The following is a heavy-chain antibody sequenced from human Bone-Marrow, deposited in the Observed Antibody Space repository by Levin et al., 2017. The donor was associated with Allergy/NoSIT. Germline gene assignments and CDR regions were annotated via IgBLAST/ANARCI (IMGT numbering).Heavy chain of an antibody. D-gene: IGHD3-9*01. CDR1: GGSISSGSHY. J-gene: IGHJ4*02. Sequence: SSETLSLTCTVSGGSISSGSHYWSWIRQPAGKGLEWIGRIYTTGGTDYNPSLKSRVTISADTSKNQFSLKLTSVTAADTAVYYCAKTSYDILTGGIFFDFWGQGTLVTVSS. CDR3: AKTSYDILTGGIFFDF. V-gene: IGHV4-61*02. CDR2: IYTTGGT.